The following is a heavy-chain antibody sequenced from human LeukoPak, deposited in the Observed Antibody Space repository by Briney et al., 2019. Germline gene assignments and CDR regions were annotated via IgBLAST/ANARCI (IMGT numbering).Heavy chain of an antibody. V-gene: IGHV3-23*01. CDR3: AKVSAFGVLGNYFDY. D-gene: IGHD3-3*01. J-gene: IGHJ4*02. CDR1: GFTFSSYA. CDR2: VSGSGSNT. Sequence: GGSLRLSCAASGFTFSSYAMHWVRQAPGRGLEWVSTVSGSGSNTYYADSVKGRFTISRDNSKNTLSLQMNSLRAEDTAVYYCAKVSAFGVLGNYFDYWGQGTLVTVSS.